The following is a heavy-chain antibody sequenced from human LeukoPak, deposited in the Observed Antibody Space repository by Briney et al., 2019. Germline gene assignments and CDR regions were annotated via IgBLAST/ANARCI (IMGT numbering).Heavy chain of an antibody. CDR3: ARVRLVGATNLDY. Sequence: SETLSLACTVSGYSISSGYYWGWIQQPPGKGLEWIGSIYHSGSTYYNPSLKSRVTISVDTSKNQFSLKLSSVTAADTAVYYCARVRLVGATNLDYWGQGTLVTVSS. CDR2: IYHSGST. V-gene: IGHV4-38-2*02. D-gene: IGHD1-26*01. CDR1: GYSISSGYY. J-gene: IGHJ4*02.